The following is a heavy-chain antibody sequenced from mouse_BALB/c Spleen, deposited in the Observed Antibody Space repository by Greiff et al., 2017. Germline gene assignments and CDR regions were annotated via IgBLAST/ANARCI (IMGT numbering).Heavy chain of an antibody. CDR1: GFTFSSYA. V-gene: IGHV5-9-3*01. CDR3: ARQNYYYGSSWYFDV. J-gene: IGHJ1*01. D-gene: IGHD1-1*01. CDR2: ISSGGSYT. Sequence: EVKLMESGGGLVKPGGSLKLSCAASGFTFSSYAMSWVRQTPEKRLEWVATISSGGSYTYYPDSVKGRFTISRDNAKNTLYLQMSSLRSEDTAMYYCARQNYYYGSSWYFDVWGAGTTVTVSS.